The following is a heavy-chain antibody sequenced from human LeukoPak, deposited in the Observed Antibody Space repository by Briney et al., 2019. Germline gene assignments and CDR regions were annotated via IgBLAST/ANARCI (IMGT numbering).Heavy chain of an antibody. Sequence: ASVKVSCKASGYTFTGYYMHWVRQAPGQGLEWMGWINPNSGGTNYAQKFQGRVTMTRDTSISTAYMELSRLRSDDTAMYYCARVSGQWLAPYFDYWGQGTLVTVSS. CDR3: ARVSGQWLAPYFDY. V-gene: IGHV1-2*02. J-gene: IGHJ4*02. CDR1: GYTFTGYY. CDR2: INPNSGGT. D-gene: IGHD6-19*01.